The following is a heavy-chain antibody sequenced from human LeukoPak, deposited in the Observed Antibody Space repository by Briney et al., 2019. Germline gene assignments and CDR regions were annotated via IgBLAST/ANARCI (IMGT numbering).Heavy chain of an antibody. J-gene: IGHJ6*02. CDR2: IYSGGST. V-gene: IGHV3-66*01. CDR3: TRAPYGMDV. CDR1: GFTVTTNY. Sequence: GGSLRLSCAASGFTVTTNYMNWVRQAPGKGLEGVSVIYSGGSTYYADSVKGRFTIFRDKNTLYLQMNSLRVEDTAVYYCTRAPYGMDVWGQGTTVTVSS.